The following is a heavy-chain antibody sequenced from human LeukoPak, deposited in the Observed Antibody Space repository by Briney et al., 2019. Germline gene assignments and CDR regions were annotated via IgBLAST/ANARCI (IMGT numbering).Heavy chain of an antibody. D-gene: IGHD1-1*01. J-gene: IGHJ4*01. V-gene: IGHV1-18*01. CDR2: ITAYNGNR. CDR3: ARDNDKVVDH. Sequence: ASVTVSCTTSGYTFSNYGISWVRQAPGQGLEWMGWITAYNGNRLYAQRFQGRITLTTDTSTSTSYMELRSLEYDDTAIYYCARDNDKVVDHWGQGTLVTVSS. CDR1: GYTFSNYG.